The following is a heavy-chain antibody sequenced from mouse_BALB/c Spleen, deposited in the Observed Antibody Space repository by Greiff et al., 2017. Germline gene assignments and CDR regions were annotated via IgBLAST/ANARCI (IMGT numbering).Heavy chain of an antibody. CDR3: ARGQLGLRAWFAY. J-gene: IGHJ3*01. CDR1: GYTFTDYW. Sequence: QVQLQQPGAELVMPGASVKMSCKASGYTFTDYWTHWVKQRPGQGLEWIGAIDTSDSYTSYNQKFKGKATLTVDESSSTAYMQLSSLTSEDSAVYYCARGQLGLRAWFAYWGQGTLVTVSA. D-gene: IGHD3-2*01. CDR2: IDTSDSYT. V-gene: IGHV1-69*01.